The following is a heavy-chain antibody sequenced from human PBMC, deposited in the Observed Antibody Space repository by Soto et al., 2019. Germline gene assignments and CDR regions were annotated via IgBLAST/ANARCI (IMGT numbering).Heavy chain of an antibody. CDR2: IWYDGRNK. V-gene: IGHV3-33*01. Sequence: QVQLVESGGGVVQPGRSLRLSCAASGFTFSNYGMHWVRQAPGKGLEWVAVIWYDGRNKYYADSLKGRFTISRDNSKNKLYVQMNRLRGEDTAVYYCVRSSSNWGPDYWGQGTLVTVSS. CDR1: GFTFSNYG. CDR3: VRSSSNWGPDY. D-gene: IGHD7-27*01. J-gene: IGHJ4*02.